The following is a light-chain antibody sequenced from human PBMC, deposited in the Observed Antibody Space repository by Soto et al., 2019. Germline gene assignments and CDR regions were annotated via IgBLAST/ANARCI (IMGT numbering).Light chain of an antibody. J-gene: IGKJ2*01. V-gene: IGKV1-5*03. CDR3: QQYNSYLST. CDR2: KAS. Sequence: DIQMTQSPSTLSASVGDRVTITCRASQSISSWLAWYQQKPGKAPKLLIYKASNLEGGVPSRFSGSGSGTEFTLTISSLQPDDFATYYCQQYNSYLSTFGQGTKLEIK. CDR1: QSISSW.